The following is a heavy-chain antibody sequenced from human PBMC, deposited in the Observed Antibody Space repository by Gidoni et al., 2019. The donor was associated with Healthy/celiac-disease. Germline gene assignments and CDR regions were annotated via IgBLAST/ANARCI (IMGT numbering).Heavy chain of an antibody. J-gene: IGHJ4*02. CDR1: GFTVSRNY. CDR2: IYSGGST. Sequence: EVQLVETGGGLIQPGGSLRLSCAASGFTVSRNYMSWVRQAPGKGLEWVSVIYSGGSTYYADSVKGRFTISRDNSKNTLYLQMNSLRAEDTAVYYCARDSLGYCTNGVCYTNDYWGQGTLVTVSS. D-gene: IGHD2-8*01. CDR3: ARDSLGYCTNGVCYTNDY. V-gene: IGHV3-53*02.